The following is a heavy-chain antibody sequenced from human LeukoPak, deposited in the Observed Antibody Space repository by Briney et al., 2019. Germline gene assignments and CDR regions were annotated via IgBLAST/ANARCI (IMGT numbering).Heavy chain of an antibody. CDR2: IYYSGTT. J-gene: IGHJ4*02. Sequence: SETLSLTCTVSGGSISSGGYYWSWIRQHPGKDLEWIGYIYYSGTTYYNPSLKSRVTISVDTSKNQFSLRLSSVTAADTAVYYCPSYGGSSRYFDYWGQGTLVTVSS. CDR3: PSYGGSSRYFDY. CDR1: GGSISSGGYY. V-gene: IGHV4-31*03. D-gene: IGHD4-23*01.